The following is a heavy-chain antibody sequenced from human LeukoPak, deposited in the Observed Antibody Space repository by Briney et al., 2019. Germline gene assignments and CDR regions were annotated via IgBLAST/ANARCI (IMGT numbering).Heavy chain of an antibody. CDR3: ARESSGYFY. D-gene: IGHD3-22*01. Sequence: PGGSLRLSCAASGFTFRNYEMNWVRQAPGKGLEWVSSISSSSSFRYYADSVKGRFTISRDNAKNSLYLQMNSLRAEDTAVYYCARESSGYFYWGQGTLVTVSS. CDR1: GFTFRNYE. V-gene: IGHV3-21*01. CDR2: ISSSSSFR. J-gene: IGHJ4*02.